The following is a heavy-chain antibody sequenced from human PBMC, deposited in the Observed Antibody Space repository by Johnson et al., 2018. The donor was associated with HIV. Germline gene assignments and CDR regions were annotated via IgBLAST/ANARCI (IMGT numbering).Heavy chain of an antibody. J-gene: IGHJ3*02. V-gene: IGHV3-33*01. CDR2: IWYDGSNK. CDR3: AREGAWEVRPGAFDI. D-gene: IGHD1-26*01. Sequence: QVQLVESGGGLVKPGGSLRLSCAASGFTFSSYGMHWVRQAPGKGLEWVAVIWYDGSNKYYADSVKGRFTISRDNSKNTLYRQMNSLRADDTAVYYCAREGAWEVRPGAFDIWGQGTMVTVSP. CDR1: GFTFSSYG.